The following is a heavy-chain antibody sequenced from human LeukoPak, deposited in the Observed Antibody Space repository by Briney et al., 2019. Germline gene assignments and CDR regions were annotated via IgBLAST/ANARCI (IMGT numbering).Heavy chain of an antibody. V-gene: IGHV3-23*01. J-gene: IGHJ4*02. D-gene: IGHD3-22*01. Sequence: PGGSLRLSCAASGFTFSSYAMSWVRQAPGKGLEWVSTISGSGGRTYYADSVKGRFTISRDNAKNSLYLQMNSLRAEDTAVYYCARGTTSSGSYYFDYWGQGTLVTVSS. CDR1: GFTFSSYA. CDR2: ISGSGGRT. CDR3: ARGTTSSGSYYFDY.